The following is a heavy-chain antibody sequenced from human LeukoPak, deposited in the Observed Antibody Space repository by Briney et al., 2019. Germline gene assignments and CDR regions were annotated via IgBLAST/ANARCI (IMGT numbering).Heavy chain of an antibody. Sequence: PSETLSLTCGVHGGSFSGHYWTWIRQPPGKGLEWIGEINHSGNTSYNPSLKSRVTTSVDTSKNQFSLRLTSVTAADTAVYYCARGLIRYYSGSGTSGNFDYWGQGTLVTVSS. CDR1: GGSFSGHY. CDR3: ARGLIRYYSGSGTSGNFDY. V-gene: IGHV4-34*01. CDR2: INHSGNT. D-gene: IGHD3-10*01. J-gene: IGHJ4*02.